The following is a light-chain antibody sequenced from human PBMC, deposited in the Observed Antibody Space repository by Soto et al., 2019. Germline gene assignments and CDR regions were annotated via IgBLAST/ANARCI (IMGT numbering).Light chain of an antibody. J-gene: IGKJ2*01. CDR3: QQYNSYPLT. V-gene: IGKV1-5*03. CDR1: QSIGTL. Sequence: DIQMTQSPSTLSASVGDRVSITCRASQSIGTLLAWYQQKPGEAPMFLIYKASSLESGVPSRFSGSGSGTEFTLTISSLQPDDSATYYCQQYNSYPLTFGQGTKLEIK. CDR2: KAS.